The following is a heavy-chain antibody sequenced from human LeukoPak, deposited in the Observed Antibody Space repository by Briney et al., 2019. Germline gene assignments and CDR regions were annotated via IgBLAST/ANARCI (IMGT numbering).Heavy chain of an antibody. CDR1: DFIFRNYG. D-gene: IGHD4-17*01. CDR3: TRGDYGDYTTSDY. Sequence: GGSLRLSCEASDFIFRNYGIHWLRQAPGKGLEWVGFIRSKAYGGTTEYAASVKGRFTISRDDSKSIAYLQMNSLKTEDTAVYYCTRGDYGDYTTSDYWGQGTLVTVSS. V-gene: IGHV3-49*03. CDR2: IRSKAYGGTT. J-gene: IGHJ4*02.